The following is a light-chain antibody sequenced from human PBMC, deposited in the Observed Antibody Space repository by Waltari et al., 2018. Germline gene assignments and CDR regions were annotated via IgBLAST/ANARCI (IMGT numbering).Light chain of an antibody. V-gene: IGKV1-5*03. Sequence: DLQMTQSPSTLSASVGDRVTITCRASQSINNWLAWFQLKPGKAPKLLIYKAANLERGVPSRFSGRASGTEFTLTISSLQPDDFASYYCQHFYGNPWTFGQGTKVEI. CDR1: QSINNW. CDR3: QHFYGNPWT. J-gene: IGKJ1*01. CDR2: KAA.